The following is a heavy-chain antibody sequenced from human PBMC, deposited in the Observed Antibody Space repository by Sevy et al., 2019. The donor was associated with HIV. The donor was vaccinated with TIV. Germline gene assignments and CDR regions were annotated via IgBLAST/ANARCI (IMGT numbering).Heavy chain of an antibody. J-gene: IGHJ3*02. V-gene: IGHV3-23*01. CDR3: AKDLICGVGEAFDI. CDR2: ISGSGGSP. Sequence: GGSLRLSCVASGFTFSSYAMNWVRQAPGKGLEWVSSISGSGGSPYYAVSVKGRFTISRDNSKNMLYLQMNSLRAEDTAIYDCAKDLICGVGEAFDIWGQGTMVTVSS. CDR1: GFTFSSYA. D-gene: IGHD3-3*01.